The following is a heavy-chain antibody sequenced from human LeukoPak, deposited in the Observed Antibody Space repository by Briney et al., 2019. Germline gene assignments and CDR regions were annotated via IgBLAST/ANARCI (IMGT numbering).Heavy chain of an antibody. D-gene: IGHD3-10*01. Sequence: GGSLRLSCAASGFTFSSYGMHWVRQAPGKGLEWVAVIWYDGSNKYCADSVKGRFTISRDNSKNTLYLQMNSLRAEDTAVYYCARDRVRGLFDYWGQGTLVTVSS. J-gene: IGHJ4*02. V-gene: IGHV3-33*01. CDR3: ARDRVRGLFDY. CDR1: GFTFSSYG. CDR2: IWYDGSNK.